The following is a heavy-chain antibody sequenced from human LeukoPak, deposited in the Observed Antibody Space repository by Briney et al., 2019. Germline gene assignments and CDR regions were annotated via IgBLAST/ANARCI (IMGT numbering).Heavy chain of an antibody. CDR1: GYTFTSYG. Sequence: ASVKVSCKASGYTFTSYGITWVRQAPGQGLEWMGWISSFNGNTNYAQTLQGRVTMTTDTSTSTAYMELRSLRSDDTAVYYCARYDYYDSSGYYDYWGQGTLVTVSS. CDR2: ISSFNGNT. CDR3: ARYDYYDSSGYYDY. J-gene: IGHJ4*02. D-gene: IGHD3-22*01. V-gene: IGHV1-18*01.